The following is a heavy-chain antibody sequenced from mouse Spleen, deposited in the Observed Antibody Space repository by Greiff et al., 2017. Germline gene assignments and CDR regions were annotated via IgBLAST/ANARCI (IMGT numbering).Heavy chain of an antibody. V-gene: IGHV1-76*01. CDR3: ARGRLLQYYFDY. Sequence: VMLVESGAELVRPGASVKLSCKASGYTFTDYYINWVKQRPGQGLEWIARIYPGSGNTYYNEKFKGKATLTAEKSSSTAYMQLSSLTSEDSAVYFCARGRLLQYYFDYWGQGTTLTVSS. CDR2: IYPGSGNT. CDR1: GYTFTDYY. J-gene: IGHJ2*01. D-gene: IGHD2-3*01.